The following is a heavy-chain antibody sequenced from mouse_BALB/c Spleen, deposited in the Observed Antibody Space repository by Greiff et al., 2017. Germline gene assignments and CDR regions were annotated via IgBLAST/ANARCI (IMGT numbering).Heavy chain of an antibody. D-gene: IGHD1-1*01. CDR1: GYTFTSYW. CDR2: INPSNGRT. Sequence: QVQLQQSGAELVKPGASVKLSCKASGYTFTSYWMHWVKQRPGQGLEWIGEINPSNGRTNYNEKFKSKATLTVDKSSSTAYMQLSSLTSEDSAVYYCASPYYYGSSSFDYWGQGTTLTVSS. J-gene: IGHJ2*01. CDR3: ASPYYYGSSSFDY. V-gene: IGHV1S81*02.